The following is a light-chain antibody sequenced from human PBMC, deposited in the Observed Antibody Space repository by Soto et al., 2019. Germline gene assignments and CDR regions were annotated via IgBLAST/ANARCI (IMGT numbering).Light chain of an antibody. J-gene: IGLJ1*01. CDR1: SSDVGGYNF. CDR2: EVS. CDR3: TSYAGSNIFYV. Sequence: QSALTQPPSASGSPGQSVTISCTGTSSDVGGYNFVSWHQQHPGKAPKLMIYEVSKRPSGVPDRFSGSKSGNTASLTVSGLQAEDEADYYCTSYAGSNIFYVFGTGTKVTVL. V-gene: IGLV2-8*01.